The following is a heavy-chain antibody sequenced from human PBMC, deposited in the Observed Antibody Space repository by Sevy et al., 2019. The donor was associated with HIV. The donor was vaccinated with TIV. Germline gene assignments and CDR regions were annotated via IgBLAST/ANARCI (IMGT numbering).Heavy chain of an antibody. V-gene: IGHV3-48*02. CDR2: ISRSSSTI. CDR3: ARERKMYDSSGYYFHFDY. Sequence: GGYLRLSCAASGFTFSSYSMNWVRQAPGKGLEWVSYISRSSSTIYYADSVKGRFTISRDNAKNSLYLQMNSLRDEDTAVYYCARERKMYDSSGYYFHFDYWGQGTLVTVSS. CDR1: GFTFSSYS. D-gene: IGHD3-22*01. J-gene: IGHJ4*02.